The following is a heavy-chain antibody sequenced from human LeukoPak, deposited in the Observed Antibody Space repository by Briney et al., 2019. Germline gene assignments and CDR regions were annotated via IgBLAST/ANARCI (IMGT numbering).Heavy chain of an antibody. Sequence: PSETLSPTCAVYGGSFAGSYWGWLRQPPGKGLEWIGEVNDRGSPIYDPSLKRRVTISIDTSKNQFSLKLRSVTAADTAVYYCARTTLRGAVAASCFDYWGQGTLVTVSS. V-gene: IGHV4-34*01. CDR3: ARTTLRGAVAASCFDY. CDR1: GGSFAGSY. CDR2: VNDRGSP. D-gene: IGHD3-10*01. J-gene: IGHJ4*02.